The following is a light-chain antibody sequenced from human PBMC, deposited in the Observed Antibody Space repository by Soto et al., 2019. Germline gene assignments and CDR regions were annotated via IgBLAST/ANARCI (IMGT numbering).Light chain of an antibody. Sequence: QSVLTQPASVSGSPGQSITISCTGTSSDIGVYNYVSWYQQHPGKAPKLVICEVSNRPSGVSSRFSGSKSGNTASPTISGLRAEDEADYYCTSFTTTNIWVFGGGTKLTVL. CDR1: SSDIGVYNY. V-gene: IGLV2-14*01. CDR2: EVS. CDR3: TSFTTTNIWV. J-gene: IGLJ3*02.